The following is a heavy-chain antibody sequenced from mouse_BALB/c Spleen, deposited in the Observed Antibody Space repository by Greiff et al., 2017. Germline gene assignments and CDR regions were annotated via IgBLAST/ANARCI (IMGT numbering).Heavy chain of an antibody. J-gene: IGHJ2*01. CDR1: GYSITSSYY. V-gene: IGHV3-6*02. D-gene: IGHD1-1*01. CDR3: ARYYHGLDY. Sequence: VQLQQSGPGLVKPSQSLSFPCSVTGYSITSSYYWNWIRQLPGNRLEWMGYISYDGINNYNPSLKNRIPIARDTSKNQFFLKLNSVTTEDTATFYCARYYHGLDYWGQGTTLTVSS. CDR2: ISYDGIN.